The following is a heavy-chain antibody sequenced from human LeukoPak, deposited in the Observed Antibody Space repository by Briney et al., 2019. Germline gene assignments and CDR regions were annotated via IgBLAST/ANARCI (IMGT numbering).Heavy chain of an antibody. V-gene: IGHV3-23*01. CDR2: ISGSGGST. J-gene: IGHJ4*02. Sequence: GGSLRLSCAASGFTFSSYAMIWFPQAPGKGLKWVSAISGSGGSTYYADSVKGRFTISRDNSKNTLYLQMNSLRAEDTAVYYCAKDLEPEDIVVVVAANLGYDYWGQGTLVTVSS. CDR3: AKDLEPEDIVVVVAANLGYDY. CDR1: GFTFSSYA. D-gene: IGHD2-15*01.